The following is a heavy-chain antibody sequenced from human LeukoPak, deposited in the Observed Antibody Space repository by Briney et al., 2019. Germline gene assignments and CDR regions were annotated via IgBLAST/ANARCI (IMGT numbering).Heavy chain of an antibody. V-gene: IGHV3-74*01. J-gene: IGHJ4*02. CDR1: GFTFSSYW. Sequence: PGGSLRLSCAASGFTFSSYWMHWVRQAPGRGLVWVSRINSDGSSTSYADSVKGRFTISRDNAKNTLYLQMNSLRAEDTAVYYCARAQFRYYCDSSGYFRGQGTLVTVSS. CDR2: INSDGSST. CDR3: ARAQFRYYCDSSGYF. D-gene: IGHD3-22*01.